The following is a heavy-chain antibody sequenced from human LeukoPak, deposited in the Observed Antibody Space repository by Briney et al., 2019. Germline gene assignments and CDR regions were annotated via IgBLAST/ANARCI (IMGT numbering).Heavy chain of an antibody. CDR3: ARVRHGSSYYYYPYYMDV. CDR2: SIPRFGTT. D-gene: IGHD6-13*01. Sequence: SVTLSCKASGGILSSDAITWVRQAPGQGPEWRVGSIPRFGTTKYAQKFQGRLTIPADESTSTAYMELSSLRSEDTAVYYCARVRHGSSYYYYPYYMDVWGKGTTVTISS. CDR1: GGILSSDA. J-gene: IGHJ6*03. V-gene: IGHV1-69*01.